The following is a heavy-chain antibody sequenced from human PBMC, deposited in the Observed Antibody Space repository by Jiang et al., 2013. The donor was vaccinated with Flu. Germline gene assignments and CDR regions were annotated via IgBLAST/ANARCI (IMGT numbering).Heavy chain of an antibody. CDR3: ARDRQGVATIHAFDI. V-gene: IGHV3-21*01. CDR1: GFTFSSYS. J-gene: IGHJ3*02. Sequence: GFTFSSYSMNWVRQXSRKGLEWVSSISSSSSYIYYADSVKGRFTISRDNAKNSLYLQMNSLRAEDTAVYYCARDRQGVATIHAFDIWGQGTMVTVSS. CDR2: ISSSSSYI. D-gene: IGHD5-12*01.